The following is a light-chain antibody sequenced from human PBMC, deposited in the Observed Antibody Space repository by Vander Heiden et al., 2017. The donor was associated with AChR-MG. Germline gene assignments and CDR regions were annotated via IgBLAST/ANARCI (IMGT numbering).Light chain of an antibody. J-gene: IGKJ3*01. CDR2: DAS. V-gene: IGKV1-13*02. CDR1: QAIASS. Sequence: AIQLTQSPSSLSASVGDRVTITCRASQAIASSLAWYQQKPGKAPKLLIYDASTWEAGVPSRFSGGGCGTKFTLTISSLQPEDFATYYCTLKFTFASGTKVDIK. CDR3: TLKFT.